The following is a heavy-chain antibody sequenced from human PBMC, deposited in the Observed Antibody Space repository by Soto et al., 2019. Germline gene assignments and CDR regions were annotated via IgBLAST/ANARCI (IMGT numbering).Heavy chain of an antibody. CDR1: GYTFTSYG. CDR2: INTYNGNT. CDR3: AMVDVYVTPSPQDI. D-gene: IGHD3-16*01. J-gene: IGHJ6*02. Sequence: QVQLVQSGAEVKNPGASVKVSCKTSGYTFTSYGIGWARQAPGQGLEWMGWINTYNGNTNYAQNLQGRVTLTTDTSSSTSYMALRRLRSNDTASYYLAMVDVYVTPSPQDIWGQGTTVTVPS. V-gene: IGHV1-18*01.